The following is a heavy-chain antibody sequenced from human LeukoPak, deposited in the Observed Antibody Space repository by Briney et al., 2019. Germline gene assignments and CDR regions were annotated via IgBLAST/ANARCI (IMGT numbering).Heavy chain of an antibody. D-gene: IGHD3-22*01. CDR1: GFTVSRNY. Sequence: PGGSLRLSCAASGFTVSRNYMTWVRQAPGKGLEWVSVIYSGGSTYDADSVKGRFTISRDNSKNTLYLQMNSLRAEDTAVYYCAGTIVGKWAIDYWGQGTLVTVSS. CDR2: IYSGGST. CDR3: AGTIVGKWAIDY. J-gene: IGHJ4*02. V-gene: IGHV3-53*01.